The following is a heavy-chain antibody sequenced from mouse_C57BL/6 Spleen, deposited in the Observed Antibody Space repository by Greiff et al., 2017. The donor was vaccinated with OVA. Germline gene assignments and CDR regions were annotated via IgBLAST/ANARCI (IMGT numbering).Heavy chain of an antibody. CDR2: IDPSDSYT. CDR3: ARDVDYDVAD. Sequence: QVQLQQPGAELVRPGTSVKLSCKASGYTFTSYWMHWVKQRPGQGLEWIGVIDPSDSYTNYNQKFKGKATLTVDTSSSTAYMQLSSLTSEDSAVYYCARDVDYDVADWGQGTLVTVSA. D-gene: IGHD2-4*01. CDR1: GYTFTSYW. V-gene: IGHV1-59*01. J-gene: IGHJ3*01.